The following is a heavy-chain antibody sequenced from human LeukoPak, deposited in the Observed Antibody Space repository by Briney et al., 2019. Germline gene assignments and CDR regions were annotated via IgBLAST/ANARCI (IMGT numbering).Heavy chain of an antibody. CDR3: ARDRADYGGNSFFDY. CDR1: GFTFTSSA. J-gene: IGHJ4*02. CDR2: ISAYNGNT. D-gene: IGHD4-23*01. V-gene: IGHV1-18*01. Sequence: ASVKVSCKASGFTFTSSAVQWVRQARGQRREWMGWISAYNGNTNYAQKLQGRVTMTTDTSTSTAYMELRSLRSDDTAVYYCARDRADYGGNSFFDYWGQGTLVTVSS.